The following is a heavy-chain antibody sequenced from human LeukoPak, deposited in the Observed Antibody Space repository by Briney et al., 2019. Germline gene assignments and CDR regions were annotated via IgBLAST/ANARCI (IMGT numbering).Heavy chain of an antibody. J-gene: IGHJ6*02. CDR2: IQTDGNPK. CDR3: ARETSSEIIGGMDV. V-gene: IGHV3-30*02. D-gene: IGHD3-22*01. CDR1: GFIFSKNG. Sequence: PGGSLRLSCAASGFIFSKNGIHWVRQAPGKGLEWVAFIQTDGNPKYYADSVRGRLTISRDNSKKTCYLQMDSLRVEDTAVYYCARETSSEIIGGMDVRGQGTMVTVTS.